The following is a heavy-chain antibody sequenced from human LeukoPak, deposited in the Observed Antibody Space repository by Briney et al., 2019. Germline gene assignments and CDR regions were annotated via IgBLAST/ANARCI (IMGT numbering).Heavy chain of an antibody. V-gene: IGHV3-48*03. Sequence: GGSLRLSCAASGFTFSSYEMDWVRQAPGKGLEWVSYISSSGSTIYYADSVKGRFTISRDNAKNSLYLQMNSLRAEDTAVYYCIVLAVAGTFGFDYWGQGTLVTVSS. CDR1: GFTFSSYE. CDR2: ISSSGSTI. J-gene: IGHJ4*02. D-gene: IGHD6-19*01. CDR3: IVLAVAGTFGFDY.